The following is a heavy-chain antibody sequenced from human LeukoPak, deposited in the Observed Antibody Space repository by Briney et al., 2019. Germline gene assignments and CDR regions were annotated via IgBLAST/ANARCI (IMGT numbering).Heavy chain of an antibody. CDR3: ASTYYDFWSGYRLHNPPHYYSMDV. D-gene: IGHD3-3*01. CDR2: IYYSEST. Sequence: SETLSLTCTVSGGSISSYYWSWIRQPPGKGLEWIGYIYYSESTNYNPSLKSRVTISVDTSKNQFSLKLSSVTAADTAVYYCASTYYDFWSGYRLHNPPHYYSMDVWGQGTTVTVSS. V-gene: IGHV4-59*01. CDR1: GGSISSYY. J-gene: IGHJ6*02.